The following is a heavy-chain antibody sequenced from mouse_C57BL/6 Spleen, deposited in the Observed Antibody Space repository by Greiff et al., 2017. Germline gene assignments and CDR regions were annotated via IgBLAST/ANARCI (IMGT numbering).Heavy chain of an antibody. CDR1: GYSITSGYY. CDR3: ARDSYPSMDY. V-gene: IGHV3-6*01. D-gene: IGHD6-5*01. Sequence: EVQLQQSGPGLVKPSQSLSLTCSVTGYSITSGYYWNWIRQFPGNKLEWMGYISYDGSNNYNPSLKNRISITRDTSKNQFFLKLNSVTTEDTATYYCARDSYPSMDYWGQGTSVTVPS. CDR2: ISYDGSN. J-gene: IGHJ4*01.